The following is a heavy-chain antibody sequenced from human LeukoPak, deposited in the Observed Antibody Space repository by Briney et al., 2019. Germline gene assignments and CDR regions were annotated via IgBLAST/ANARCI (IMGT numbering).Heavy chain of an antibody. CDR3: ASVRDYYDSSGYYH. D-gene: IGHD3-22*01. CDR1: GGSISSYY. Sequence: SETLSLTCTVSGGSISSYYWSWIRQPPGKGLEWIGEIYHSGSTNYNPSLKSRVTISVDKSKNQFSLKLSSVTAADTAVYYCASVRDYYDSSGYYHWGQGTLVTVSS. J-gene: IGHJ5*02. V-gene: IGHV4-59*12. CDR2: IYHSGST.